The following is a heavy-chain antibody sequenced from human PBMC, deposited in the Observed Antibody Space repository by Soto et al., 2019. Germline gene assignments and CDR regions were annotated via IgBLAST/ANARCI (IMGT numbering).Heavy chain of an antibody. V-gene: IGHV1-18*01. CDR1: GYNFTSYG. CDR3: ARDLYYSSGRYFDHDAFDI. J-gene: IGHJ3*02. CDR2: ISPNNDST. D-gene: IGHD6-19*01. Sequence: QVQLVQSGADVKKPGASVKVSCKASGYNFTSYGISWVRQAPGQGLKWMGWISPNNDSTQYARTFQVRVTMTTETPPSTGFMALGSPRSDSTSVYYCARDLYYSSGRYFDHDAFDIWGQATVVTVSS.